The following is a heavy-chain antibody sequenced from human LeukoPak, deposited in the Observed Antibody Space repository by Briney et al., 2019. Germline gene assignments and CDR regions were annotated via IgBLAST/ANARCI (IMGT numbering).Heavy chain of an antibody. Sequence: PGGSLRLSCAASGFTFSDYYMSWIRQAPGKGLEWVSYISSSGSTIYYADSVKGRFTISRDNAKNSLYLQMNSLRAEDTAVYYCARDWHDYGDYLYNWFDPWGQGTLVTVSS. V-gene: IGHV3-11*04. CDR2: ISSSGSTI. CDR3: ARDWHDYGDYLYNWFDP. CDR1: GFTFSDYY. J-gene: IGHJ5*02. D-gene: IGHD4-17*01.